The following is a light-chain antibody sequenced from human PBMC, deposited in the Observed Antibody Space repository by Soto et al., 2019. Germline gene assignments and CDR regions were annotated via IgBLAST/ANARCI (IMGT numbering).Light chain of an antibody. CDR2: GAS. CDR1: QSVSSN. CDR3: QQYNNWPPWG. J-gene: IGKJ1*01. Sequence: EIVMTQSPATLSVSPGERATLSCRVSQSVSSNLAWYQQKPGQAPRLLIYGASTRATGIPARFSGSGSGTEFTLTISSLQSEDFAVYYCQQYNNWPPWGFGQGTKVEIK. V-gene: IGKV3-15*01.